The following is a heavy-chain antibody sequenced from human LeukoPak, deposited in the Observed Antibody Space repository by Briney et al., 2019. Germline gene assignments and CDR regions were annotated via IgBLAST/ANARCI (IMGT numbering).Heavy chain of an antibody. CDR3: ARSGRDVGFAFDI. V-gene: IGHV4-34*01. J-gene: IGHJ3*02. Sequence: SETLSLTCAVYGGPFNDYYWNWLRQPPGKGLEWIGEINHSGSTNYHPSYKSRVTISLDTSQNHFSLKLTSVTAADTAVYYCARSGRDVGFAFDIWGLGTLVTISS. CDR2: INHSGST. D-gene: IGHD5-12*01. CDR1: GGPFNDYY.